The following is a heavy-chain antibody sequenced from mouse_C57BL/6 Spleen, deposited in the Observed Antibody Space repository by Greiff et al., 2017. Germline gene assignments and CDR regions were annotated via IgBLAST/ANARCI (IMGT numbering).Heavy chain of an antibody. Sequence: EVQLQQSGPGMVKPSQSLSLTCTVTGYSITSGYDWHWIRHFPGNKLEWMGYISYSGSTNYNPSLKSRISITHDTSKNHVFLKLNSVTTEDTATYYCASGNYAMDYWGQGTSVTVSS. J-gene: IGHJ4*01. CDR3: ASGNYAMDY. CDR1: GYSITSGYD. V-gene: IGHV3-1*01. CDR2: ISYSGST.